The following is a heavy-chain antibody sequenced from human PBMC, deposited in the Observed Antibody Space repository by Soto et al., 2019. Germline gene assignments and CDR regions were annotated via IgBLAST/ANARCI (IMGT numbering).Heavy chain of an antibody. Sequence: GGSLRLSCAVSGFTFSNYAMSWVRQAPGKGLEWVSAISGSTYSTFYADSVKGRFTISRDNAKNTLYLQMNSLRAEDTAVYYCVPGVDSEFWSAWFDPWGQGTLVTVSS. CDR2: ISGSTYST. V-gene: IGHV3-23*01. J-gene: IGHJ5*02. CDR1: GFTFSNYA. CDR3: VPGVDSEFWSAWFDP. D-gene: IGHD3-3*01.